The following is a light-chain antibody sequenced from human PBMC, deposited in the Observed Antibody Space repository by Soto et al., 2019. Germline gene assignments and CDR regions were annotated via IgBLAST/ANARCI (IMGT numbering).Light chain of an antibody. CDR2: DDD. Sequence: NFILTQPHSVSESPGKTVTISCTRSSGRIASSYVQWYQQRPGSAPTTVIYDDDERPSGVPDRFSGSVDSSSNSASLTISGLTNEDEADYYCHSHDNTNQVFGTGTKLTVL. CDR3: HSHDNTNQV. CDR1: SGRIASSY. V-gene: IGLV6-57*03. J-gene: IGLJ1*01.